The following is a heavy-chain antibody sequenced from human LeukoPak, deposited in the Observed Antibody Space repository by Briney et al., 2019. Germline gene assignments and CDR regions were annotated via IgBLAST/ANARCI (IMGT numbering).Heavy chain of an antibody. J-gene: IGHJ6*03. D-gene: IGHD3-3*01. CDR2: MNPNSGNT. CDR3: ARTLVRYLDRHYCMDV. V-gene: IGHV1-8*03. Sequence: GASVKVSCKASGYTFTSYDINWVRQATGQGLEWMGWMNPNSGNTGYAQKFQGRVTITRNTSISTAYMELSSLRSEDTAVYYCARTLVRYLDRHYCMDVWGKGTTVTVSS. CDR1: GYTFTSYD.